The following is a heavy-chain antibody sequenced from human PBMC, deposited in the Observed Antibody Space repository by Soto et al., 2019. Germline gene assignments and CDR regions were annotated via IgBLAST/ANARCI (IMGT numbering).Heavy chain of an antibody. CDR2: IRSKANKYAT. CDR1: GFTFSGSA. D-gene: IGHD6-19*01. CDR3: TRLAVAGTDS. V-gene: IGHV3-73*02. J-gene: IGHJ4*02. Sequence: EVQLVESGGGLVQPGGSLKLSCAASGFTFSGSAMHWVRQASGKGLEWVGRIRSKANKYATAYAASVKGRFTISRDDSNNMAYLQMNSLKTEDTAVYYGTRLAVAGTDSWGQGTLVTVAS.